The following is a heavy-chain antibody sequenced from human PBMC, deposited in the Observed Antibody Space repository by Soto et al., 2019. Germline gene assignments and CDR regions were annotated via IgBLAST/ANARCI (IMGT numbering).Heavy chain of an antibody. V-gene: IGHV3-23*01. Sequence: GGSLRLSCAASGFTFSSYAMSWVRQAPGKGLEWVSAISGSGGSTYYADSVKGRFTISRDNSKNTLYMQMNSLRAEDTAVYYCAKVGTAAAEDYYYYYGMDVWGQGTTVTVSS. J-gene: IGHJ6*02. D-gene: IGHD6-13*01. CDR1: GFTFSSYA. CDR3: AKVGTAAAEDYYYYYGMDV. CDR2: ISGSGGST.